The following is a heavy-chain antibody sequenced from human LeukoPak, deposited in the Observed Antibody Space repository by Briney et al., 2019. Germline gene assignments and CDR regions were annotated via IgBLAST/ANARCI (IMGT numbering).Heavy chain of an antibody. CDR1: GYSFTSYW. Sequence: GESLKISCKGSGYSFTSYWIGWVRQMPGKGLEWMGIIYPGDSDTRYSPSFQGQVTISADKSISTAYLQWSSLKASDTAVYYCARIADYYDSSGLFQYYFDYWGQGTLVTVSS. V-gene: IGHV5-51*01. D-gene: IGHD3-22*01. J-gene: IGHJ4*02. CDR3: ARIADYYDSSGLFQYYFDY. CDR2: IYPGDSDT.